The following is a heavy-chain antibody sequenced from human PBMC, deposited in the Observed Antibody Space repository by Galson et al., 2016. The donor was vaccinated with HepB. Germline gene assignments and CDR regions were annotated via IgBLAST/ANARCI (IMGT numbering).Heavy chain of an antibody. CDR3: ARDLIFAGTFDC. D-gene: IGHD3-10*01. Sequence: SVKVSCKASGYTFTSYGISWVRQAPGQGLEWMGWISAYNGNANYAQKLQGRVTMTTDTSTSTAYMELRSLRSDDTAVYYCARDLIFAGTFDCWGQGTLVTVSS. V-gene: IGHV1-18*01. J-gene: IGHJ4*02. CDR2: ISAYNGNA. CDR1: GYTFTSYG.